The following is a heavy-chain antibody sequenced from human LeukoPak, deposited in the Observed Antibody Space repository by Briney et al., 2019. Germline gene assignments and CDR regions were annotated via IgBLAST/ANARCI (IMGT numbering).Heavy chain of an antibody. V-gene: IGHV1-2*06. Sequence: GASVKVSCKASGYTFTSYYMHWVRQAPGQGPEWMGRINPNSGGTNYAQKFQGRVTMTRDTSISTVYMELSRLRSDDTAVYYCARVGYYESSGYYEYWGQGTLVTASS. CDR3: ARVGYYESSGYYEY. CDR2: INPNSGGT. D-gene: IGHD3-22*01. J-gene: IGHJ4*02. CDR1: GYTFTSYY.